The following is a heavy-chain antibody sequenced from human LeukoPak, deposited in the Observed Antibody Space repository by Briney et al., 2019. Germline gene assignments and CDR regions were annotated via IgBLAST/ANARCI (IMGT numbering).Heavy chain of an antibody. V-gene: IGHV4-34*01. CDR3: ARERRYSYWSYFDY. Sequence: PSETLSLTCAVYGGSFSGYYWSWIRQPPGKGLEWIGEINHSGSTNYNPSLKSRVTISVDTSKNQFSLKLSSVTAADTAVYYCARERRYSYWSYFDYWGQGTLVTVSS. CDR2: INHSGST. J-gene: IGHJ4*02. CDR1: GGSFSGYY. D-gene: IGHD5-18*01.